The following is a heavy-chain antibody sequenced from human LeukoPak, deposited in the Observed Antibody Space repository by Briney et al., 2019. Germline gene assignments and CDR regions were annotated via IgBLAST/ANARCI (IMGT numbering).Heavy chain of an antibody. Sequence: SETLSLTCAVSGYSISSGYYWGWIRQPPGKGLEWIGSIYHSGSTYYNPSLKSRVTISVDTSKNQFSLKLSSVTAADTAVYYCARGPPGYYDSSGYSNWFDPWGQGTLVTVSS. CDR2: IYHSGST. CDR3: ARGPPGYYDSSGYSNWFDP. V-gene: IGHV4-38-2*01. J-gene: IGHJ5*02. CDR1: GYSISSGYY. D-gene: IGHD3-22*01.